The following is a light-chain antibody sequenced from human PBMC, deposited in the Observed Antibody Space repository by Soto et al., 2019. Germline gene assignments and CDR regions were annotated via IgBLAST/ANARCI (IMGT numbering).Light chain of an antibody. CDR3: QQYYTTLCT. Sequence: DIVMTQSPDSLAVSLGERATINCKSSQSVLYSSNNKNYLAWYQQKPGQPPKLLIYWASTRESGVPDRFSGSGSGTDFTLTISSLQAEDVAVCYCQQYYTTLCTFGQGTKLEIK. J-gene: IGKJ2*02. CDR2: WAS. V-gene: IGKV4-1*01. CDR1: QSVLYSSNNKNY.